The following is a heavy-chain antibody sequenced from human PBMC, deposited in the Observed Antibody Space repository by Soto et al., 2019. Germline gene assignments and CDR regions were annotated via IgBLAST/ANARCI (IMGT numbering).Heavy chain of an antibody. CDR3: ASGGRGYSYSWFDP. CDR1: GFTFSSYA. D-gene: IGHD5-18*01. J-gene: IGHJ5*02. CDR2: ISGSGGST. V-gene: IGHV3-23*01. Sequence: EVQLLESGGGLVQPGGSLRLSRAASGFTFSSYAMSWVRQSPGKGLEWVSAISGSGGSTYYADSVKGRFTISRDNSKNTLYLQMNSLRAEDTAVYYCASGGRGYSYSWFDPWGQGTLVTVSS.